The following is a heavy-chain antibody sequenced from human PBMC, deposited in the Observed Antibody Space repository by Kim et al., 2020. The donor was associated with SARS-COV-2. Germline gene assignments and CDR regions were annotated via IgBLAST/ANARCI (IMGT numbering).Heavy chain of an antibody. Sequence: YTPSLKSRVTISVDTSKNQFSLKLSSVTAADTAVYYCARGGIIEPAAVDYWGQGTLVTVSS. J-gene: IGHJ4*02. D-gene: IGHD2-2*01. CDR3: ARGGIIEPAAVDY. V-gene: IGHV4-59*09.